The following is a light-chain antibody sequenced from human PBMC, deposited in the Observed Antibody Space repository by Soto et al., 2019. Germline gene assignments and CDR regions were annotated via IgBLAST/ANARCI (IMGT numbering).Light chain of an antibody. Sequence: DIQMTQSPSTLPASVGDRVTITCRASQTIGDWLAWYQQKPGKVPKLLIYKASTLEGGVPSRFSGGGSWKEFTLTISSLQPDDFATYYCQQSHFYWTFGQGTKVEIK. CDR2: KAS. CDR1: QTIGDW. CDR3: QQSHFYWT. V-gene: IGKV1-5*03. J-gene: IGKJ1*01.